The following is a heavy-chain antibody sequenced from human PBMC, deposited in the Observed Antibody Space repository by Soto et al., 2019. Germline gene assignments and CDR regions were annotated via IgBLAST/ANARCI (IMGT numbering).Heavy chain of an antibody. Sequence: DVQLVESGGGLVQPGRSLRLSCAASGFTFEDYAMHWVRQAPGKGLEWVSGISWNSGSIGYADSVKGRFTISRDNDKNSLHLQMNSRSAEYTAVYYCSKDLRSVAGTKKPDGGFDYWGQGTLVTVSS. V-gene: IGHV3-9*01. J-gene: IGHJ4*02. CDR1: GFTFEDYA. CDR3: SKDLRSVAGTKKPDGGFDY. CDR2: ISWNSGSI. D-gene: IGHD6-19*01.